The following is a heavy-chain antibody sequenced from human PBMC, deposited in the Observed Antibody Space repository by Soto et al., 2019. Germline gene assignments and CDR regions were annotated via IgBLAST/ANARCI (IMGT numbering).Heavy chain of an antibody. CDR2: INHSGST. CDR1: GGSFSGYY. CDR3: ARAPRDLYCSGGSCYSVYFDY. D-gene: IGHD2-15*01. Sequence: SETLSLTCAVYGGSFSGYYWSWIRQPPGKGLEWIGEINHSGSTNYNPSLKSRVTISVDTSKSQFSLKLSSVTAADTAVYYCARAPRDLYCSGGSCYSVYFDYWGQGTLVTVSS. J-gene: IGHJ4*02. V-gene: IGHV4-34*01.